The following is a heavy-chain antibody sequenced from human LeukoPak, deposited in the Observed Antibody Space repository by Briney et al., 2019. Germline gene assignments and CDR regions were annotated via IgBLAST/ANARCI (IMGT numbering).Heavy chain of an antibody. CDR1: GDSFSSNSAT. Sequence: SQTLSLTCAISGDSFSSNSATWSWLRQSPSRGLEWLGRTYYRSKWYKYYAVSVKGRITINPDTSKNQFSLQLNSVTPEDTAVYYCARGPSYFQHWGQGTLVTVSS. J-gene: IGHJ1*01. CDR3: ARGPSYFQH. CDR2: TYYRSKWYK. V-gene: IGHV6-1*01.